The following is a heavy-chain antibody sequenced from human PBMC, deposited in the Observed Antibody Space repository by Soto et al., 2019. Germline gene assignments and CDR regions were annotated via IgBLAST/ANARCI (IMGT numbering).Heavy chain of an antibody. J-gene: IGHJ6*02. D-gene: IGHD3-22*01. CDR3: AREDYYYSSKHGYYYYGMDV. CDR1: GGTFSSYA. CDR2: IIPIFGTA. V-gene: IGHV1-69*13. Sequence: SVKVSCKASGGTFSSYAISWVRQAPGQGLEWMGGIIPIFGTANYAQKFQGRVTITADESTSTAYMELSSLRSEDTAVYYCAREDYYYSSKHGYYYYGMDVWAQGTTVTGSS.